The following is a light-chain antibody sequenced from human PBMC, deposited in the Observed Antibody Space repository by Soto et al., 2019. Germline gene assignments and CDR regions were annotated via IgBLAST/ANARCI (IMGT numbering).Light chain of an antibody. CDR3: SSYAGSNNFAV. J-gene: IGLJ2*01. Sequence: QSALTQPPSASGSPGQSVTISCTGTISDVGGYNYVSWYQQHPGKAPKLMIYEFSKRPSGVPDRFSGSKSGNTASLTVSGLQAEDEADYYGSSYAGSNNFAVFGGGTKLTVL. V-gene: IGLV2-8*01. CDR1: ISDVGGYNY. CDR2: EFS.